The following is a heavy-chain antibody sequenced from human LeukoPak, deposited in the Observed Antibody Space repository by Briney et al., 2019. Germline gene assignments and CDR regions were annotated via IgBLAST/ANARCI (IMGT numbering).Heavy chain of an antibody. V-gene: IGHV3-33*06. CDR1: GFTFSSYG. CDR2: IWYDGSNK. CDR3: AKEDYYGAFDI. Sequence: GGSLRLSCAASGFTFSSYGMHWVRQAPGKGLEWVALIWYDGSNKYCADSVKGRLTISRDNSKNTLYLQMNSLRAEDTAVYYCAKEDYYGAFDIWGQGTMVTVSS. J-gene: IGHJ3*02. D-gene: IGHD3-22*01.